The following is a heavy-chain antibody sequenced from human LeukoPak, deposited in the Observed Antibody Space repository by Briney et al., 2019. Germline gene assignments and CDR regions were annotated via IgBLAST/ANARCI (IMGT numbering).Heavy chain of an antibody. V-gene: IGHV4-59*12. D-gene: IGHD6-13*01. CDR2: IYYSGSP. CDR1: GGSISIYC. Sequence: PSATLSLTRTVSGGSISIYCWGWTRQPAGKGLEWIGFIYYSGSPNYNPSLKSRVTIPVETPKNRFSCKLSPVTAADRPVFSWAIDNYHIAAASTGGAFDIWGQRTIVTVSS. CDR3: AIDNYHIAAASTGGAFDI. J-gene: IGHJ3*02.